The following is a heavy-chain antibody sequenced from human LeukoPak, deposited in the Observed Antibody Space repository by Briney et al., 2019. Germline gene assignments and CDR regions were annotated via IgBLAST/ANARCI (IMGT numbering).Heavy chain of an antibody. Sequence: GGSLRLSCAASGFTFSTYDMSWVRQAPGKGLEWVSGIGSSGGSTYYADSMKGRFTISRDNSKNTLYLQMNSLRAEDTAVYYCAKSALYDFWSGYPPPTFDYWGQGALVTVSS. V-gene: IGHV3-23*01. CDR1: GFTFSTYD. CDR3: AKSALYDFWSGYPPPTFDY. CDR2: IGSSGGST. D-gene: IGHD3-3*01. J-gene: IGHJ4*02.